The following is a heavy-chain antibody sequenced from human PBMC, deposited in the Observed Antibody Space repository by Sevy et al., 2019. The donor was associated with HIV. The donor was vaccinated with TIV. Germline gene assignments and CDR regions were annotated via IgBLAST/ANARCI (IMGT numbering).Heavy chain of an antibody. CDR3: AKDISGASSSWSFDY. CDR2: ISHDGSNQ. V-gene: IGHV3-30*18. CDR1: GFTISKYG. Sequence: GGSLRLSCEASGFTISKYGMHWVRQAPGKGLEWVAIISHDGSNQYYADSVKGQFTISRDNSKHSLYLQMNSLRPEDKGVYYCAKDISGASSSWSFDYWGQGTLVTVSS. D-gene: IGHD6-19*01. J-gene: IGHJ4*02.